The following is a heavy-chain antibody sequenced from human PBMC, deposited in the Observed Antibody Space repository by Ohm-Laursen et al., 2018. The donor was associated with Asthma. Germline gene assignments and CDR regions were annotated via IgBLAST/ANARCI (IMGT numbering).Heavy chain of an antibody. J-gene: IGHJ4*02. CDR1: GFTFSDYY. Sequence: SLRLSCAASGFTFSDYYMSWIRQAPGKGLEWVSYISGSSSYTNYADSVNGRFTVSRDDSKNTLYLQMNSLRPDDTAVYYCARDVMEWYLPASDFWGQGTLVTVSS. CDR3: ARDVMEWYLPASDF. V-gene: IGHV3-11*06. D-gene: IGHD3-3*01. CDR2: ISGSSSYT.